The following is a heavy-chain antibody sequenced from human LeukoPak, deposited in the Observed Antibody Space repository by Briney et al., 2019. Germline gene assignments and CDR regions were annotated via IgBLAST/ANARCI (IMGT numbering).Heavy chain of an antibody. D-gene: IGHD3-9*01. V-gene: IGHV1-18*01. J-gene: IGHJ4*02. CDR1: GYTFTSYG. CDR2: ISAYNGNT. CDR3: AREGPYFDSQEPFDY. Sequence: ASVTVSCKASGYTFTSYGISWVRQAPGQGLEGMGWISAYNGNTNYAQKLQGRVTMTTDTSTSLAYMELRSLRSDGTAVYYCAREGPYFDSQEPFDYWGQGTLVTVSS.